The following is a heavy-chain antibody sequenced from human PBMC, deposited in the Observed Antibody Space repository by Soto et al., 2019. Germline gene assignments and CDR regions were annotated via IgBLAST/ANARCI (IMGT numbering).Heavy chain of an antibody. CDR3: AREPGGYSLAQRGYYYGMDV. Sequence: SETLSLTCAVSGGSISSGDYSWSWIRQPPGKGLEWIGYIYHSGSTYYNPSLKSRVTISVDTSKNQFSLKLSSVTAADTAVYYCAREPGGYSLAQRGYYYGMDVWGQGTTVT. CDR2: IYHSGST. J-gene: IGHJ6*02. D-gene: IGHD5-18*01. V-gene: IGHV4-30-2*01. CDR1: GGSISSGDYS.